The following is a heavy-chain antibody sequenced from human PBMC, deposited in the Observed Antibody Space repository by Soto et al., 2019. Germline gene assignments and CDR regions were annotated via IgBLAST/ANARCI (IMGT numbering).Heavy chain of an antibody. CDR1: GDSVSSNSAA. Sequence: SQTLSLTCAISGDSVSSNSAAWNWIRQSPSRGLEWLGRTYYRSKWYNDYEVSVKSRITINPDTSKNQFSLQLNSVTPEDTAVYYCARGYELEPERMNWFDPWGQGTLVTVSS. CDR3: ARGYELEPERMNWFDP. J-gene: IGHJ5*02. V-gene: IGHV6-1*01. CDR2: TYYRSKWYN. D-gene: IGHD3-3*01.